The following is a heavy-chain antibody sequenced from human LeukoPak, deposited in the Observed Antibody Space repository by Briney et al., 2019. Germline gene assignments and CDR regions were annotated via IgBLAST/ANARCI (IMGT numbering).Heavy chain of an antibody. Sequence: SETLSLTCTVSGGSISSGDYYWSWIRQPPGKGLEWIGYIYYSGSTHDNPSLKSRVTISVDTSKNQFSLKLNSVTAADTAVYYCARGRLSSYCYYYGMDVWGQGTTVTVSS. V-gene: IGHV4-30-4*01. CDR1: GGSISSGDYY. CDR2: IYYSGST. D-gene: IGHD6-13*01. CDR3: ARGRLSSYCYYYGMDV. J-gene: IGHJ6*02.